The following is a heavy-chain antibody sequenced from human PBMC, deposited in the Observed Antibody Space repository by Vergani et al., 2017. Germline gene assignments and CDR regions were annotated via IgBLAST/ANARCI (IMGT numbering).Heavy chain of an antibody. J-gene: IGHJ6*03. D-gene: IGHD6-25*01. CDR3: ARVDTXVPATSHFYYMDV. V-gene: IGHV4-31*11. CDR1: GGSTSSGDHC. CDR2: IFYSGTT. Sequence: QVQLQESGPGVVKPSQTLALTCAVSGGSTSSGDHCWTWIRQRPGKGLEWIGYIFYSGTTYDNPSLRSRLTISVDTSQNQFSLKLRSVTAADTAVYYCARVDTXVPATSHFYYMDVWGKGTTVVVSS.